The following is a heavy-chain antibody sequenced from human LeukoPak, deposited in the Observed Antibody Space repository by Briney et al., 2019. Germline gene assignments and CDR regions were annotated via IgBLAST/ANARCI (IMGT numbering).Heavy chain of an antibody. V-gene: IGHV3-21*01. J-gene: IGHJ6*04. D-gene: IGHD3-10*01. CDR2: ISSSSSYI. CDR3: ARDLITMVRGVMTSSGMDV. CDR1: GFTFSSYS. Sequence: GGSLRLSCAASGFTFSSYSMNWVRQAPGKGLEWVSSISSSSSYIYYADSVKGRFTISRDNAKNSLYLQMNGLRAEDTAVYYCARDLITMVRGVMTSSGMDVWGKGTTVTVSS.